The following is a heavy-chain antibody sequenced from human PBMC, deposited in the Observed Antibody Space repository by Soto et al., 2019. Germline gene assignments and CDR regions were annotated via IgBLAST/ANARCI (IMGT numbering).Heavy chain of an antibody. D-gene: IGHD1-1*01. CDR2: ISSTGAHS. J-gene: IGHJ4*02. CDR3: AREPETTKWYFDN. V-gene: IGHV3-30-3*01. CDR1: GFTFSSYS. Sequence: QVPLMEPGGGVVQPGGSLRLSYATSGFTFSSYSMHWFRQAPGKGLEWVAVISSTGAHSYYANSVQGRFIISRDNSKSTLYLQMSSLTVEDTAVYHCAREPETTKWYFDNWGQGIMVTVSS.